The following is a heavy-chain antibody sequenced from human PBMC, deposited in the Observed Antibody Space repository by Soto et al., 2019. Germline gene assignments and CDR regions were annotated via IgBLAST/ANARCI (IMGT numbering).Heavy chain of an antibody. D-gene: IGHD3-22*01. CDR1: VGTFSSYA. CDR2: IIPIFGTA. Sequence: QVQLVQSGAEVKKPGSSVKVSCKASVGTFSSYAISWVRQAPGQGLEWMGGIIPIFGTADYAQKFQGRVTITADESTSTAYMELSSLRSEDTAVYYCASHYDSSSYYYYYGMDVWGQGTTVTVSS. V-gene: IGHV1-69*12. CDR3: ASHYDSSSYYYYYGMDV. J-gene: IGHJ6*02.